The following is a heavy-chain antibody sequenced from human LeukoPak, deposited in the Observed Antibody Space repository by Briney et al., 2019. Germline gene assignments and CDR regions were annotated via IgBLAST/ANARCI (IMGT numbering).Heavy chain of an antibody. V-gene: IGHV3-30*03. CDR2: ISYDGSNK. CDR3: ARGSLGELSFRTLFDY. J-gene: IGHJ4*02. Sequence: PGGSLRLSCAASGFTFSSYGMYWVRQAPGKGLEWVAVISYDGSNKYYADSVKGRFSISRDNVKNSLYLQMNSLRAEDTALYYCARGSLGELSFRTLFDYWGQGTLVTVSS. D-gene: IGHD3-16*02. CDR1: GFTFSSYG.